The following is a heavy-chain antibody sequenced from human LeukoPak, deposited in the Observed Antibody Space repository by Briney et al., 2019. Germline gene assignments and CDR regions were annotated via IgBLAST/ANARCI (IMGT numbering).Heavy chain of an antibody. CDR3: ATPLYCSGGSCYLFDY. V-gene: IGHV1-24*01. D-gene: IGHD2-15*01. J-gene: IGHJ4*02. Sequence: ASVKVSCKVSGYTLTELSMHWVRQAPGRGLAWVGGFDPEDGETIYAQKFQSRVTTTEDTSTDTAYIELCSLRSEDTAVYYCATPLYCSGGSCYLFDYWGRGTLVTVSS. CDR2: FDPEDGET. CDR1: GYTLTELS.